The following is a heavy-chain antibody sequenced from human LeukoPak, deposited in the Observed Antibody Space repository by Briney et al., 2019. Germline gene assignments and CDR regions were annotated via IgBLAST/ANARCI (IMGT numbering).Heavy chain of an antibody. V-gene: IGHV3-23*01. Sequence: GGSLRLSCAAPGFTFSRLAMTWVRQAPGKGLEWVSTISASGPYYADAVRGRFTISRDNSRNKLSLQMDSLRAEDTAVYYCAKDHESDGYPCLDHWGLGTLVTVSS. CDR1: GFTFSRLA. CDR2: ISASGP. J-gene: IGHJ4*02. D-gene: IGHD3-22*01. CDR3: AKDHESDGYPCLDH.